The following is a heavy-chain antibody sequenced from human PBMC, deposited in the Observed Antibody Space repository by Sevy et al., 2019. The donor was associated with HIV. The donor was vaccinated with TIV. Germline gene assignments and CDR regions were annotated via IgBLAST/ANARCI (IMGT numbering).Heavy chain of an antibody. Sequence: GGSLRLSCAASGFTFSSYSMNWVRQAPGKGLEWISYVKTTGSSVFYADSVKGRFTISRDDAQSSLYLHMNGLRDEDTAVYYCARDYGYYDYWSGYARYYYVMDVWGQGTTVTVSS. CDR3: ARDYGYYDYWSGYARYYYVMDV. D-gene: IGHD3-3*01. CDR1: GFTFSSYS. J-gene: IGHJ6*02. CDR2: VKTTGSSV. V-gene: IGHV3-48*02.